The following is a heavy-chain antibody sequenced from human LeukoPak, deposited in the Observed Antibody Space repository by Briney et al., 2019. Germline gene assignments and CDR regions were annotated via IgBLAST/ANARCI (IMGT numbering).Heavy chain of an antibody. CDR3: AKDYNWNLYDAFDI. J-gene: IGHJ3*02. V-gene: IGHV3-30*02. Sequence: GGSLRLSCAASGFTFSSYGMHWVRQAPGKGLEWVAFIRYDGSNKYYADSVKGRFTISRDNSKNTLYLQMNSLRAEDTAVYYCAKDYNWNLYDAFDIWGQGTMVTVSS. D-gene: IGHD1-7*01. CDR2: IRYDGSNK. CDR1: GFTFSSYG.